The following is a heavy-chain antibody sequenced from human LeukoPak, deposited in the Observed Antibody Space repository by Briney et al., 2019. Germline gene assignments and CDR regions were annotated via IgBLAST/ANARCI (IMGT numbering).Heavy chain of an antibody. D-gene: IGHD4-17*01. CDR3: ASLGGEHCYGYGCFPNGDFPG. V-gene: IGHV3-23*01. CDR2: IGASGDDT. Sequence: GGSLRLSCAASGSSFSIYGMSWVRQAPGMGLEWVSAIGASGDDTFYADSVKGRFTISRDNSKNTLYLQMHSLRVGDTAIYYCASLGGEHCYGYGCFPNGDFPGWGQGTLVTVSS. CDR1: GSSFSIYG. J-gene: IGHJ4*02.